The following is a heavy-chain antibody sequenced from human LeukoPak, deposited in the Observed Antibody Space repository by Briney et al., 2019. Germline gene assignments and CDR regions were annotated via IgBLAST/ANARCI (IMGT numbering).Heavy chain of an antibody. J-gene: IGHJ5*02. V-gene: IGHV1-2*02. CDR2: INPNSGGT. D-gene: IGHD2-15*01. Sequence: ASVEVSCKASGYTFTSYGISWVRQAPGQGLEWMGWINPNSGGTNYAQKFQGRVTMTRDTSISTAYMELSRLRSDDTAVYYCARALGGGSTGWFDPWGQGTLVTVSS. CDR3: ARALGGGSTGWFDP. CDR1: GYTFTSYG.